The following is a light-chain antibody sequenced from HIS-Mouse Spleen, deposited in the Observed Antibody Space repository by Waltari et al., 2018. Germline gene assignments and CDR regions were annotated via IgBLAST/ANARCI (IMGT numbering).Light chain of an antibody. CDR3: CSYAGSSTFV. CDR2: EGS. CDR1: SSDVGSYNL. V-gene: IGLV2-23*01. J-gene: IGLJ1*01. Sequence: QSALTQPASVSGSPGQSITISCTGTSSDVGSYNLVSWYQQHPGKAAKLMIYEGSKRPSGVSNRFSGSKSGNTASLTISGRQAEDEADYYCCSYAGSSTFVFGTGTKVTVL.